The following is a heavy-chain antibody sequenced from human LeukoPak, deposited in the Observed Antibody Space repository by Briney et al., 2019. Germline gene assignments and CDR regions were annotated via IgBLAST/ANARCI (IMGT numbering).Heavy chain of an antibody. J-gene: IGHJ3*02. D-gene: IGHD3-9*01. CDR2: TYRSGET. CDR1: GAGSMETYY. CDR3: ARDMVGSFDWPLGAFEI. Sequence: SETLSLTCTVSGAGSMETYYWNWIRQTPGRGLEWIGHTYRSGETNYNPSLKSRVIISIGSSKNQVSLKLTSVTAADTAVYYCARDMVGSFDWPLGAFEIWGQGTTVTVSS. V-gene: IGHV4-59*01.